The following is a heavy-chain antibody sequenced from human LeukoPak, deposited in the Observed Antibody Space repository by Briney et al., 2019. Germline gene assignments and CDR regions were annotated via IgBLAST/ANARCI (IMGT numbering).Heavy chain of an antibody. V-gene: IGHV4-59*01. CDR3: ARDTDPSYGGKYCGGDCALGY. CDR2: IYYSGST. D-gene: IGHD2-21*02. Sequence: SETLSLTCTVSGGSISSYYWGWIRQPPGKGLEWIGYIYYSGSTNYNPSLKSRVTISVDTSKNQFSLKLSSVTAADTAVYYCARDTDPSYGGKYCGGDCALGYWGQGTLVTVSS. CDR1: GGSISSYY. J-gene: IGHJ4*02.